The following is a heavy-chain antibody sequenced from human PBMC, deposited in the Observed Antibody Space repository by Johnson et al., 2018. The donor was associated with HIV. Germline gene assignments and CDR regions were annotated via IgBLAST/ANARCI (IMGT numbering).Heavy chain of an antibody. CDR3: ARKKATVFSTTSTNYAFDI. D-gene: IGHD1-1*01. Sequence: VRLVESGGGLVQPGGSLRLSCAASGFTVSSNYMSWVRQAPGKGLEWVSVIYSGGSTYYADSVKGRFTISRDNSKNTLYLQMNSLRAEDTAVYYCARKKATVFSTTSTNYAFDIWGQGTMVTVSS. V-gene: IGHV3-66*01. J-gene: IGHJ3*02. CDR2: IYSGGST. CDR1: GFTVSSNY.